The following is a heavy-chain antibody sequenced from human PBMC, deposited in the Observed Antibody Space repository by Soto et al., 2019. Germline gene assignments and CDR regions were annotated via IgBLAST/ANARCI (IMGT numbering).Heavy chain of an antibody. J-gene: IGHJ6*02. CDR2: INPNSGGT. CDR3: ASRSSGWYYYYYGMDV. Sequence: GASVKVSCKASGYTFTGYYMHWVRQAPGQGLEWMGWINPNSGGTNYAQKFQGRVTMTRDTSISTAYMELSRLRSDDTAVYYCASRSSGWYYYYYGMDVWGQGNTVTVSS. D-gene: IGHD6-19*01. CDR1: GYTFTGYY. V-gene: IGHV1-2*02.